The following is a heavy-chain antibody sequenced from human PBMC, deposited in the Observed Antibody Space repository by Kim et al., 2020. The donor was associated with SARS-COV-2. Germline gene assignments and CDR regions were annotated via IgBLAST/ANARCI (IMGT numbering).Heavy chain of an antibody. V-gene: IGHV4-59*09. CDR3: ARGLVGASREYYFDY. Sequence: PSLQSRVTMSVEASNNQFSLNLSSVTAADTAVYYCARGLVGASREYYFDYWGRGTLVTVSS. D-gene: IGHD1-26*01. J-gene: IGHJ4*02.